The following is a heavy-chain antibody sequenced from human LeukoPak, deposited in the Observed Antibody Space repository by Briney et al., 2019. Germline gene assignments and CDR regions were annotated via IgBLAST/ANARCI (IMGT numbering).Heavy chain of an antibody. D-gene: IGHD3-22*01. J-gene: IGHJ4*02. V-gene: IGHV3-23*01. CDR3: ARVPCYDSSGYFDY. CDR1: GFTFGSYG. CDR2: ISGSGGST. Sequence: GGSLRLSCAASGFTFGSYGMSWVRQAPGKGLEWVSAISGSGGSTYYADSVKGRFTISRDNSKNTLYLQMNSLRAEDTAVYYCARVPCYDSSGYFDYWGQGTLVTVSS.